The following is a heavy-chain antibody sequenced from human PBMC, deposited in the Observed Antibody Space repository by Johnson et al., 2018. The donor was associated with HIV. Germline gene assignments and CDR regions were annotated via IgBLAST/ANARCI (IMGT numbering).Heavy chain of an antibody. Sequence: VQLVESGGGLVQPGGSLRLSCAASGFTFSSYDMHWVRQATGKGLEWVSAIGTAGDTYYADSVKGRFTISRDNSKNTLYLQMNSLRAEDTAVYYCARGTFYYDSSTGSDAFDIWGQGTMVTVSS. CDR3: ARGTFYYDSSTGSDAFDI. J-gene: IGHJ3*02. V-gene: IGHV3-13*01. CDR2: IGTAGDT. D-gene: IGHD3-22*01. CDR1: GFTFSSYD.